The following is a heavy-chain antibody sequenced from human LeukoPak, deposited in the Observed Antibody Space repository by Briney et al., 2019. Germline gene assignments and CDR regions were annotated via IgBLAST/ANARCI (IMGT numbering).Heavy chain of an antibody. CDR2: IYHSGST. J-gene: IGHJ4*02. CDR1: GYSISSGYY. D-gene: IGHD3-10*01. CDR3: ARMGLLWFGELFPYYFDY. V-gene: IGHV4-38-2*02. Sequence: PSETLSFTCTVSGYSISSGYYWGWIRQPPGKGLEWIGSIYHSGSTYYNPSLKSRVTISVDTSKNQFSLKLSSVTAADTAVYYCARMGLLWFGELFPYYFDYWGQGTLVTVSS.